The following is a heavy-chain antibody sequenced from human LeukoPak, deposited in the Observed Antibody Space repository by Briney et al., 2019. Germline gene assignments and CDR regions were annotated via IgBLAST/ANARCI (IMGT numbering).Heavy chain of an antibody. D-gene: IGHD3-9*01. CDR1: GFTVSSNY. V-gene: IGHV3-53*01. CDR2: IYTGGST. J-gene: IGHJ5*02. CDR3: AKDGYFVPNWFDP. Sequence: GGSLRLSCAASGFTVSSNYMSWVRQAPGKGLEWVSVIYTGGSTYYADSVKGRFTISRDNSKNTLYLQMNSLRAEDTAVYYCAKDGYFVPNWFDPWGQGTLVTVSS.